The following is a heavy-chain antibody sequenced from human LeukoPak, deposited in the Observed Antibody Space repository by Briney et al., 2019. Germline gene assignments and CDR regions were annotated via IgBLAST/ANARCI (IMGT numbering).Heavy chain of an antibody. CDR1: GDSVSSNNAA. J-gene: IGHJ4*02. Sequence: SQTLSLTCAISGDSVSSNNAAWNWIRQSPSRGLEWPGRTYHRSTWYDDYVVSVRSRLTITPDISKNQVSLQLNSVTPEDTAVCYCTREVAGTGGFDYWGQGITVTVSS. V-gene: IGHV6-1*01. CDR2: TYHRSTWYD. D-gene: IGHD6-13*01. CDR3: TREVAGTGGFDY.